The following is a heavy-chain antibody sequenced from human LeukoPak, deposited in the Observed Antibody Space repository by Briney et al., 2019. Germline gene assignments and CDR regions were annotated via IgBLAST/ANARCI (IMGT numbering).Heavy chain of an antibody. CDR3: ARGHVRVRGVLFDY. V-gene: IGHV4-39*07. J-gene: IGHJ4*02. CDR2: IYSSGST. Sequence: SETLSLTCRVSGVSISSGSNYWGWIRQPPGKTLEWIGSIYSSGSTYYNSSLKSQVIILIDTAKNHFSLNLSSVTAADTAVYYCARGHVRVRGVLFDYWGQGTLVTVSS. CDR1: GVSISSGSNY. D-gene: IGHD3-10*01.